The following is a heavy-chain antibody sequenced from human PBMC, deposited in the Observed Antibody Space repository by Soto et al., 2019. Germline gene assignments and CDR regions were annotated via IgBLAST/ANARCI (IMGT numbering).Heavy chain of an antibody. J-gene: IGHJ6*03. D-gene: IGHD6-6*01. CDR2: INHSGST. CDR1: GGSFSGYY. CDR3: ARVYSSFSYYYMDV. V-gene: IGHV4-34*01. Sequence: SETLSLTCAVYGGSFSGYYWSWIRQPPGKGLEWIGEINHSGSTNYSPSLKSRVTISVDTSKDQFSLKLSSVTAADTAVYYCARVYSSFSYYYMDVWGKGTTVTVSS.